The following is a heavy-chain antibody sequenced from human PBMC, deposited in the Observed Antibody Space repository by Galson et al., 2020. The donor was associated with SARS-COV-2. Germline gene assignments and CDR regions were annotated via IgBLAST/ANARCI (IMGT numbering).Heavy chain of an antibody. V-gene: IGHV3-7*01. CDR2: IKQDGSEK. Sequence: GASLRLSCAASGFTFSSYWMSWVRQAPGKGLEWVANIKQDGSEKYYVDSVKGRFTISRDNAKNSLYLQMNSLRAEDTAVYYCARDLLAAAGDNYYYYYGMDVCGQGTTVTVSS. J-gene: IGHJ6*02. CDR3: ARDLLAAAGDNYYYYYGMDV. CDR1: GFTFSSYW. D-gene: IGHD6-13*01.